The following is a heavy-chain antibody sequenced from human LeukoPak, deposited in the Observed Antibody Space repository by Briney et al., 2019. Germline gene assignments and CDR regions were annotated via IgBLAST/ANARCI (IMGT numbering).Heavy chain of an antibody. V-gene: IGHV4-39*01. Sequence: SETLSLTCTVPGDSISSSSYYWGWIRQPPGKGLEWIGSIYYSGSTYYNPSLKSRVTISVDTSKNQFSLQMTSVTAADTAVYYCARPGSQARYSSGWYYFDFWGQGTLVTVSS. CDR3: ARPGSQARYSSGWYYFDF. J-gene: IGHJ4*02. D-gene: IGHD6-19*01. CDR1: GDSISSSSYY. CDR2: IYYSGST.